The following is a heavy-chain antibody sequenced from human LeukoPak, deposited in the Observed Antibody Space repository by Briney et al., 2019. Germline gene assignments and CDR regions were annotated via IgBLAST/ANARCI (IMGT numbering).Heavy chain of an antibody. CDR2: IYYSGST. V-gene: IGHV4-59*01. Sequence: PSETLSLTCTVSGGSISSYYWSWIRQPPGKGLEWMGYIYYSGSTNYNPSLKSRVTISVDTSKNQFSLKLSSVTAADTAVYYCARDVFPDYDSSGYWYWYFDLWGRGTLVTVSS. J-gene: IGHJ2*01. D-gene: IGHD3-22*01. CDR3: ARDVFPDYDSSGYWYWYFDL. CDR1: GGSISSYY.